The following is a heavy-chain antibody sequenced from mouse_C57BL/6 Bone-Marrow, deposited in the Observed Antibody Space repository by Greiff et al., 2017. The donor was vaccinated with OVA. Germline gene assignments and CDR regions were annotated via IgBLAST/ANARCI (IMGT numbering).Heavy chain of an antibody. CDR2: ISDGGSYT. CDR3: ARDRYGSSYDWYFDV. Sequence: EVKLMESGGGLVKLGGSLKLSCAASGFTFSSYAMSWVRQTPEKRLEWVATISDGGSYTYYPDNVKGRFTISRDNAKNNLYLQMSHLKSEDTAMYYCARDRYGSSYDWYFDVWGTGTTVTVSS. V-gene: IGHV5-4*01. D-gene: IGHD1-1*01. J-gene: IGHJ1*03. CDR1: GFTFSSYA.